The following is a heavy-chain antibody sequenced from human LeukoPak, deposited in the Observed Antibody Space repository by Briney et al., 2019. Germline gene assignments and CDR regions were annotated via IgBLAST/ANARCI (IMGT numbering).Heavy chain of an antibody. V-gene: IGHV1-2*02. CDR1: GYTFTGYY. D-gene: IGHD6-19*01. J-gene: IGHJ4*02. CDR2: INPNSGGT. Sequence: GASVKVSCKASGYTFTGYYMHWVRQAPGQGLEWMGWINPNSGGTNYAQKFQGRVTMTRDTSISTAYMELSRLRSDDTAVYYCARGLYSSGWYSPDCWGQGTLVTVSS. CDR3: ARGLYSSGWYSPDC.